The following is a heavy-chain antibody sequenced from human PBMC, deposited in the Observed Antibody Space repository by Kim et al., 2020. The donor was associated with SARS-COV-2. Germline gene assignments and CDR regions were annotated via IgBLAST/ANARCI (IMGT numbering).Heavy chain of an antibody. CDR2: INKDATVK. D-gene: IGHD6-19*01. CDR1: GFSFSNYW. Sequence: GGSLRLSCVGSGFSFSNYWMQWFRQTPGKGLEWVGNINKDATVKNYVDSVEGRFTIFRDNGNKLLYLQMSSLRDDDTAVYYWAGGEGWISDIWGSGTMVTVSS. J-gene: IGHJ3*02. CDR3: AGGEGWISDI. V-gene: IGHV3-7*01.